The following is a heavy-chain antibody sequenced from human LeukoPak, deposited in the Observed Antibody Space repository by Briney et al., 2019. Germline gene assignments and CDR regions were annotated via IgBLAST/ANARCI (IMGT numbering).Heavy chain of an antibody. V-gene: IGHV1-69*04. Sequence: GASVKVSCKASGGTLSSYAISWVRQAPGQGLEWMGRIIPILGIANYAQKFQGRVTITADKSTSTAYMELSSLRSEDTAVYYCAREAAYSGYDPFGYWGQGTLVTVSS. CDR3: AREAAYSGYDPFGY. J-gene: IGHJ4*02. D-gene: IGHD5-12*01. CDR2: IIPILGIA. CDR1: GGTLSSYA.